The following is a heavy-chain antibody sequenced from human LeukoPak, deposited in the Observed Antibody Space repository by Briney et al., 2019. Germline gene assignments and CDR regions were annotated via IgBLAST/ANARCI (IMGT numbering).Heavy chain of an antibody. Sequence: GGSLRLSCAASGFTFSSYAMSWVRQAPGKGLEWVSAISGSGGSTYYADSVKGRFTTSRDNSKNTLYLQMSSLRAEDTAVYYCAKVSNGGYYDSSGYFDYWGQGTLVTVSS. J-gene: IGHJ4*02. CDR2: ISGSGGST. CDR3: AKVSNGGYYDSSGYFDY. V-gene: IGHV3-23*01. CDR1: GFTFSSYA. D-gene: IGHD3-22*01.